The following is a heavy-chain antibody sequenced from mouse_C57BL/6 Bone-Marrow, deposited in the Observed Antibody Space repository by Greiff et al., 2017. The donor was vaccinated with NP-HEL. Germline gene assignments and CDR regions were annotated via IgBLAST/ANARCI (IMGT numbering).Heavy chain of an antibody. D-gene: IGHD4-1*01. CDR3: ARHPPNWDVGY. Sequence: EVQGVESGGDLVKPGGSLKLSCAASGFTFSSYGMSWVRQTPDKRLEWVATISSGGSYTYYPDSVKGRFTISRDNAKNTLYLQMSSLKSEDTAMYYCARHPPNWDVGYWGQGTTLTVSS. V-gene: IGHV5-6*01. J-gene: IGHJ2*01. CDR2: ISSGGSYT. CDR1: GFTFSSYG.